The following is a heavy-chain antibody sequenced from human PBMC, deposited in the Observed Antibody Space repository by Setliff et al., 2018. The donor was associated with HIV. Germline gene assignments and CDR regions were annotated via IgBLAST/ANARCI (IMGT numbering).Heavy chain of an antibody. J-gene: IGHJ4*02. CDR3: AREGNYDILDY. CDR2: ISPYIGHT. Sequence: ASVKVSCKASGYTFTTYGISWVRQAPGHGLEWMGWISPYIGHTNYAQNFQGRVTMTIDTSTSTAYMELRSLRSDDTAVYYCAREGNYDILDYWGQGTLVTVS. D-gene: IGHD3-9*01. V-gene: IGHV1-18*01. CDR1: GYTFTTYG.